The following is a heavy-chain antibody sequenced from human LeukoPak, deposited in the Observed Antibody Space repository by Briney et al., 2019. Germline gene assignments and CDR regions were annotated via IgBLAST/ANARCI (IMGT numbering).Heavy chain of an antibody. CDR2: VKSKTVGETT. D-gene: IGHD2-21*02. Sequence: GGALRLSCAASGFTFSNAWMNWVRQAPGKGLEWVARVKSKTVGETTSYAAPVKGRFSISRDDSRDMLYLQMNSLETEDTAVYYCATCNGDCYFNFWGQGTLVTVSS. J-gene: IGHJ4*02. CDR1: GFTFSNAW. V-gene: IGHV3-15*01. CDR3: ATCNGDCYFNF.